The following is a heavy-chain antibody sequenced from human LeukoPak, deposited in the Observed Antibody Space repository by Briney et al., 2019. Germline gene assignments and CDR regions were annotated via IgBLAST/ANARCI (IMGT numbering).Heavy chain of an antibody. CDR1: GFTFSSYS. J-gene: IGHJ4*02. CDR2: ISSSSSYI. D-gene: IGHD3-10*01. CDR3: ARGIGDSITMFRGVPFDY. Sequence: GGSLRLSCAASGFTFSSYSMNWVRQAPGKGLEWVSSISSSSSYIYYADSVKGRFTISRDNAKKSLYLQTNSLRAEDTAVYYCARGIGDSITMFRGVPFDYWGQGTLVTVSS. V-gene: IGHV3-21*01.